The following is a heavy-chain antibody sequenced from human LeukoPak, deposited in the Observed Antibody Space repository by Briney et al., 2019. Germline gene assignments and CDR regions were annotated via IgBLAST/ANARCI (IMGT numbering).Heavy chain of an antibody. D-gene: IGHD1-26*01. V-gene: IGHV4-61*02. CDR2: IYTRGNT. CDR1: GGSISSGSYY. CDR3: ARWSDSGSYPYYYYYMDV. J-gene: IGHJ6*03. Sequence: SETLSLTCTVSGGSISSGSYYWSWIRQPAGKGLEWIGRIYTRGNTNYKPSLKSRVTISVDTSKNQFSLKLSSVTAADTAVYYCARWSDSGSYPYYYYYMDVWGKGTTVTISS.